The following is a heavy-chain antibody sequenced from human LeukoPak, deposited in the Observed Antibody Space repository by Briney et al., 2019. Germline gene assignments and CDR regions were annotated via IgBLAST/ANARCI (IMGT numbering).Heavy chain of an antibody. J-gene: IGHJ6*02. V-gene: IGHV5-51*01. Sequence: GESLKISCKGSGYRFTSSWIGWVRQMPGKGLEWMGIIYPGDSDTRYSPSFQGQVTISADKSISTAYLQWSSLKASDSAMYYCARHILARYTYSYDGMDVWGQGTTVTVSS. CDR3: ARHILARYTYSYDGMDV. CDR1: GYRFTSSW. D-gene: IGHD5-18*01. CDR2: IYPGDSDT.